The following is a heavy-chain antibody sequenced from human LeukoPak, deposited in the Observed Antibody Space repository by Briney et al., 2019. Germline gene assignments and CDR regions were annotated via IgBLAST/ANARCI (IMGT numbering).Heavy chain of an antibody. J-gene: IGHJ4*02. V-gene: IGHV3-23*01. CDR3: ATTTVVIDYFFDY. CDR1: GFTFSSYA. Sequence: GGSLRLSCAASGFTFSSYAMSWVRQAPGKGLEWVSAISGSGGSTYYADSVKGRFTISRDNSKNTLYLQMNSLRAEDTAVYYCATTTVVIDYFFDYWGQGTLVTVSS. CDR2: ISGSGGST. D-gene: IGHD4-23*01.